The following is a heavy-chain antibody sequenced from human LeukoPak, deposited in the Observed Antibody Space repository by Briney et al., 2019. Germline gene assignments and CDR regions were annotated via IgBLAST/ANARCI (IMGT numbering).Heavy chain of an antibody. J-gene: IGHJ3*02. Sequence: GASVKVSCKASGGTFSSYAISWVRQAPGQGLEWMGGIIPIFGTANYAQKFQGRVTITADESTSTAYMELSSLRSEDTAVYYCAASPPYCSSTSCYYAFDIWGQGTMVTVSS. CDR2: IIPIFGTA. D-gene: IGHD2-2*01. V-gene: IGHV1-69*13. CDR1: GGTFSSYA. CDR3: AASPPYCSSTSCYYAFDI.